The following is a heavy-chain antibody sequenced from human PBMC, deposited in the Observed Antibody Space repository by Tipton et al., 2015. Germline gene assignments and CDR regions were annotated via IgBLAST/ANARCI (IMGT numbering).Heavy chain of an antibody. CDR3: AREEVYYYHSSGYYHHFSNDAFDI. Sequence: TLSLTCTVSGASLKSGGYYWSWIRQHPGKGLEWIGYIYFTGSTYYNPSLKSRVSISIDTSKNQFSLKLTSVTAADTAVYYCAREEVYYYHSSGYYHHFSNDAFDIWGQGTMVTVSS. CDR1: GASLKSGGYY. D-gene: IGHD3-22*01. V-gene: IGHV4-31*03. J-gene: IGHJ3*02. CDR2: IYFTGST.